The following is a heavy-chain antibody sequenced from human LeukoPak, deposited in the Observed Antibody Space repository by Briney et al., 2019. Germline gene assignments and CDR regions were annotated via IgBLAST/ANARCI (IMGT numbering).Heavy chain of an antibody. J-gene: IGHJ4*02. V-gene: IGHV1-2*02. Sequence: ASVKVSCKASGYTFTGYYMHWVRQAPGQGLEWMGWINPNSGGTNYAQKFQGRVTMTRDTPISTAYMELSRLRSDDTAVYYCASRGGRDGYNRDYWGQGTLVTVSS. CDR3: ASRGGRDGYNRDY. CDR1: GYTFTGYY. CDR2: INPNSGGT. D-gene: IGHD5-24*01.